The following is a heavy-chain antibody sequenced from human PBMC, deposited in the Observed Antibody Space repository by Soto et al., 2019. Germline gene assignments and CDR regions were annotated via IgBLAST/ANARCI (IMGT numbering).Heavy chain of an antibody. CDR1: VGSISSYY. Sequence: SETLSLTCTVSVGSISSYYWSWIRQSAGKGLEWIGRIYNGGNTQYNPSLKSRVTMSADTSKNQFSLRLNSVTAADTAVYYCARDGSDSYGLDVWGQGTTVTVS. D-gene: IGHD3-10*01. CDR3: ARDGSDSYGLDV. V-gene: IGHV4-4*07. J-gene: IGHJ6*02. CDR2: IYNGGNT.